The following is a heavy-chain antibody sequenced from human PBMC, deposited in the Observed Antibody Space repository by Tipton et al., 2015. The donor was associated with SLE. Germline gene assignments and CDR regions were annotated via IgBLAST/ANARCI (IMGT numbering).Heavy chain of an antibody. CDR2: ISSSGRTI. CDR1: GFTFSDYY. CDR3: GTTSSDYGMDV. J-gene: IGHJ6*02. D-gene: IGHD3-22*01. Sequence: SLRLSCAASGFTFSDYYMSWIRQAPGKGLEWVSYISSSGRTIYYADAVKGRFTISRDDARNSLYLQMNSLRAEDTAVYYCGTTSSDYGMDVWGQGTTVTVSS. V-gene: IGHV3-11*04.